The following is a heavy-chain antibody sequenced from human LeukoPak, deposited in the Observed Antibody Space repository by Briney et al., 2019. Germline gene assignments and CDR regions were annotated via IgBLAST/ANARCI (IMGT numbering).Heavy chain of an antibody. CDR2: IGSDYKT. CDR1: GFTIGGFA. Sequence: GGSLRLSCAASGFTIGGFAMTWVRQAPGKGLEWVSSIGSDYKTHYSDSVKGRFTISRDNSKNTLYLQMNSLRAEDTAVYYCAREGGSSLGLNWFDPWGQGTLVTVSS. J-gene: IGHJ5*02. CDR3: AREGGSSLGLNWFDP. D-gene: IGHD6-13*01. V-gene: IGHV3-23*01.